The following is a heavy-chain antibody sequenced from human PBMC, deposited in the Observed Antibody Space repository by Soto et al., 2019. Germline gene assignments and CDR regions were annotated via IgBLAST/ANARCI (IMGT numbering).Heavy chain of an antibody. D-gene: IGHD2-2*01. Sequence: PGASLKISCKGFGYSFINFWIGWVRQMPGKGLEWMGIIYPGDSVTRYSPYFQGQVTISADKSISTAYLQWSSLKASDTAMYYCARGLLVPSATPSRDYYYYGLDVWGQGTTVTVSS. CDR1: GYSFINFW. CDR3: ARGLLVPSATPSRDYYYYGLDV. J-gene: IGHJ6*02. V-gene: IGHV5-51*01. CDR2: IYPGDSVT.